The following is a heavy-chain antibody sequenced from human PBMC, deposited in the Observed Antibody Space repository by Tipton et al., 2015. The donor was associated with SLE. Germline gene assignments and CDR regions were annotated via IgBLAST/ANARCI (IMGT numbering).Heavy chain of an antibody. V-gene: IGHV4-61*08. CDR2: VHDSVMV. J-gene: IGHJ4*02. Sequence: TLSLTCSVSGVSVMNRDYYWTWIRQPPGRGLEYIGYVHDSVMVNYNPSLKSRVTISADTSRNQFSLTLTSVTAADTAKYYCVRDPALAETGTYFDRWGQGILVSVSS. CDR1: GVSVMNRDYY. CDR3: VRDPALAETGTYFDR. D-gene: IGHD1-14*01.